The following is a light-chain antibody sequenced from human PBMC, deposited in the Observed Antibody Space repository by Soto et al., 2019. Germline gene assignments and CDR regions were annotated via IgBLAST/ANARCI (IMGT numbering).Light chain of an antibody. CDR3: CSYAGRTTWV. V-gene: IGLV2-23*01. Sequence: QSALTQPASVSGSPGQSITISCTGTDSDIGGYNLVSWYQQHPGKAPKVLLYEGNERPSGVSNRFSGSKSGNTDSLTISGLQDEDEADYYCCSYAGRTTWVFGGGTKLTV. CDR2: EGN. CDR1: DSDIGGYNL. J-gene: IGLJ3*02.